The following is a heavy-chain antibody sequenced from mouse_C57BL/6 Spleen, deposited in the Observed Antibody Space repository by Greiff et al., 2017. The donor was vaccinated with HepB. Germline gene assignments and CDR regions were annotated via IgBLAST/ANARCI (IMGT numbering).Heavy chain of an antibody. CDR2: IHPSDSDT. CDR1: GYTFTSYW. V-gene: IGHV1-74*01. Sequence: QVQLKQPGAELVKPGASVKVSCKASGYTFTSYWMHWVKQRPGQGLEWIGRIHPSDSDTNYNQKFKGKATLTLDKSSSTAYMQLSSLTSEDSAVYYCAISDYGSSYKTWFAYWGEGTLVTVSA. CDR3: AISDYGSSYKTWFAY. J-gene: IGHJ3*01. D-gene: IGHD1-1*01.